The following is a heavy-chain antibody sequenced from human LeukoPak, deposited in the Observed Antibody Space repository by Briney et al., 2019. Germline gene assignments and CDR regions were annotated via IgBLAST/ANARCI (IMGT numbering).Heavy chain of an antibody. CDR2: ITTNTGNP. J-gene: IGHJ3*02. D-gene: IGHD2-21*02. CDR3: ASCSECGGDFNDAFDI. V-gene: IGHV7-4-1*02. CDR1: GYTFTSYA. Sequence: ASVKVSCKASGYTFTSYAMNWVRQAPGQGLEWMGWITTNTGNPTYAHGFTGRFVFSLDTSVSTAYLQISSIKAEDTAVYYCASCSECGGDFNDAFDIWGQGTMVTVSS.